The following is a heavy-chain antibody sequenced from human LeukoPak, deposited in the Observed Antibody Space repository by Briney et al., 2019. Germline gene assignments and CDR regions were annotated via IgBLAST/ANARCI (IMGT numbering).Heavy chain of an antibody. CDR1: GGSFSGYY. D-gene: IGHD3-10*01. CDR2: INHSGST. V-gene: IGHV4-34*01. J-gene: IGHJ5*02. CDR3: ARGPDGSGSYTWFDP. Sequence: SETLSLTCAVYGGSFSGYYWSWIRQPPGKGLEWIGEINHSGSTNYNPSLKSRVTISVDTSKNQFSLKLSSVTAADTAVYYCARGPDGSGSYTWFDPRGQGTLVTVSS.